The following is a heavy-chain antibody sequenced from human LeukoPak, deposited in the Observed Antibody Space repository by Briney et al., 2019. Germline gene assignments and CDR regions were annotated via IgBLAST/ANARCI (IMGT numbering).Heavy chain of an antibody. CDR1: GFTFSSYW. D-gene: IGHD5-24*01. CDR3: AKDLGYNYVFDY. CDR2: ISGSGGST. Sequence: GGSLRLSCAASGFTFSSYWMHWVRQAPGKGLEWVSAISGSGGSTYYADSVKGRFTISRDNSKNTLYLQMNSLRAEDTAVYYCAKDLGYNYVFDYWGQGTLVTVSS. J-gene: IGHJ4*02. V-gene: IGHV3-23*01.